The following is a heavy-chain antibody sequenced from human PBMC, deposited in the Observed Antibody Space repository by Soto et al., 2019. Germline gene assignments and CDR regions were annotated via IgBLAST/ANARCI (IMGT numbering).Heavy chain of an antibody. V-gene: IGHV3-30*18. Sequence: GGSLRLSCAASGFTFSSYGMHWVRQAPGKGLEWVAVISYDGSNKYYADSVKGRFTISRDNSKNTLYLQMNSLRAEDTAVYYCAKGIVSRSFGYGDYESKWYFQHWGQGTLVTVSS. CDR1: GFTFSSYG. CDR3: AKGIVSRSFGYGDYESKWYFQH. J-gene: IGHJ1*01. D-gene: IGHD4-17*01. CDR2: ISYDGSNK.